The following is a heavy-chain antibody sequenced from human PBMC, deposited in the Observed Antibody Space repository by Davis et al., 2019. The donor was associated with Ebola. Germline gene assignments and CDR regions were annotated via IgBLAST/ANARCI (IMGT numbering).Heavy chain of an antibody. CDR2: IWYDGSNE. CDR3: ARGHQLLSPDYFYGMDV. CDR1: GFPLSSYG. D-gene: IGHD2-2*01. J-gene: IGHJ6*02. Sequence: SPITPCAASGFPLSSYGMHRVRQAPGKGMEWVAVIWYDGSNEFYADSVKGRFTISRDNSMNTVDLQMNSLRDGDTAVYYCARGHQLLSPDYFYGMDVWGQGTTVTVSS. V-gene: IGHV3-33*01.